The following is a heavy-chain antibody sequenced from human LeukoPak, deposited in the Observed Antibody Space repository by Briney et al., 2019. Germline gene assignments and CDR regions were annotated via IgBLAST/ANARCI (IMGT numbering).Heavy chain of an antibody. Sequence: GASVKVSCKASGYTFTSYGISWVRQAPGQGLEWMGWISAYNGNTNYAQKLQGRVTMTTDTSTSTAYMELRSLRSDDTAVYYCARVYYYDSSGYKSPGYYYYYGMDVWGQGTTVTVSS. CDR1: GYTFTSYG. CDR3: ARVYYYDSSGYKSPGYYYYYGMDV. V-gene: IGHV1-18*01. J-gene: IGHJ6*02. D-gene: IGHD3-22*01. CDR2: ISAYNGNT.